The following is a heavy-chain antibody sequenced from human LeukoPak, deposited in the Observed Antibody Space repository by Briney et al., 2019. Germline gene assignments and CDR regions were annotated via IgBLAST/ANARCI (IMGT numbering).Heavy chain of an antibody. CDR2: ISSSSSYI. CDR3: AKGTGDMGYYFDY. Sequence: GGSLRLSCAASGFTFSSYSMNWVRQAPGKGLEWVSSISSSSSYIYYADSVKGRFTISRDNSENTLYLQMSGVSAEDTAVYYCAKGTGDMGYYFDYWGQGTLVPVSS. D-gene: IGHD7-27*01. V-gene: IGHV3-21*04. J-gene: IGHJ4*02. CDR1: GFTFSSYS.